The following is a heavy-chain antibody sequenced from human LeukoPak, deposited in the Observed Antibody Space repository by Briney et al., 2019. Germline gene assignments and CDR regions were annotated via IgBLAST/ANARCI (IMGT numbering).Heavy chain of an antibody. V-gene: IGHV3-11*04. J-gene: IGHJ5*02. CDR2: IPTGRTL. D-gene: IGHD5/OR15-5a*01. CDR1: VCTFNDYY. Sequence: GGSLRLSCVASVCTFNDYYMSWIRQAPGKGLEGVSYIPTGRTLSYADSVKGRFTISRDNAKPSLFLQMKSLRVEDTAVYYCARVVSSRSTVGFDLWGQGTRDRVSS. CDR3: ARVVSSRSTVGFDL.